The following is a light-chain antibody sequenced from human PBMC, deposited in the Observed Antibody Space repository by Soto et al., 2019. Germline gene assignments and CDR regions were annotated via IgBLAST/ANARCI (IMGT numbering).Light chain of an antibody. J-gene: IGKJ1*01. Sequence: QMSQSAATLSGSVGDRVTITCRASQTVSSWLAWYQQKPGKAPKLLIYKASTLKSGVPSRFSGSGSGTEFTLTISSLQPDDFATYYCQHYNSYSEAFGQGTKV. CDR3: QHYNSYSEA. V-gene: IGKV1-5*03. CDR2: KAS. CDR1: QTVSSW.